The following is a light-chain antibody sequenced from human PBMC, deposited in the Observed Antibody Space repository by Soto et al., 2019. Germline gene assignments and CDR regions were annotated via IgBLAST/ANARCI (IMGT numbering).Light chain of an antibody. CDR1: SGDIGAYNY. CDR2: EVT. V-gene: IGLV2-14*01. J-gene: IGLJ1*01. Sequence: QSALTKPASVSGSPGQSITISCTGTSGDIGAYNYVSWYQQHPGKAPKLLIHEVTGRPSGVSNRFSGSKSGNTASLTISGLQAEDEADYYCSSYATTAHVFGTGTKLTVL. CDR3: SSYATTAHV.